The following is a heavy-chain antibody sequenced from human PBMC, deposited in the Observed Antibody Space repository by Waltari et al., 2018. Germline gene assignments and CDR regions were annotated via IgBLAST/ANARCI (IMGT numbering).Heavy chain of an antibody. D-gene: IGHD4-17*01. Sequence: EVQLVESGGGLVKPGGSLRLSCAASGFTFSNPWMRWVRQAPGKGLEGVGRIKTKIDGGTTDYAAPVKGRFTISRDDSKNTLYLQMNSLKTEDTAVYYCTSLYGDYPWVSWGQGTLVTVSS. V-gene: IGHV3-15*01. CDR1: GFTFSNPW. CDR2: IKTKIDGGTT. CDR3: TSLYGDYPWVS. J-gene: IGHJ5*02.